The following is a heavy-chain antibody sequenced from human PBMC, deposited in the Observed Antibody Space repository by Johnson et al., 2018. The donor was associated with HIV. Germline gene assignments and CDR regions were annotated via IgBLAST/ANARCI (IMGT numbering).Heavy chain of an antibody. CDR3: ARGMYYNFWSGYGIRWDAFDI. V-gene: IGHV3-66*01. J-gene: IGHJ3*02. CDR1: GFTLITNY. Sequence: VPLVESGGALVQPGGSLRLSCAASGFTLITNYMSWIRQAPGKGLEWVSVIYSGDTTYYAGSVKGRFTISREDAKSSLYLQMNSLRAGDTAVYYCARGMYYNFWSGYGIRWDAFDIWGQGTMVTVSS. D-gene: IGHD3-3*01. CDR2: IYSGDTT.